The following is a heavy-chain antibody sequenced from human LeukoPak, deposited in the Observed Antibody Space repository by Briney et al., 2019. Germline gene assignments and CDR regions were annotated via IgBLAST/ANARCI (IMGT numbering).Heavy chain of an antibody. CDR2: IKQDGSEK. V-gene: IGHV3-7*01. D-gene: IGHD6-19*01. CDR3: ARDRGSSGWYEFDY. J-gene: IGHJ4*02. Sequence: PGGSLRLSCAASGFTSSSYWMSWVRQAPGKGLEWEANIKQDGSEKYYVDSVKGRFTISRDNAKNSLYLQMNSLRAEDTAVYYCARDRGSSGWYEFDYWGQGTLVTVSS. CDR1: GFTSSSYW.